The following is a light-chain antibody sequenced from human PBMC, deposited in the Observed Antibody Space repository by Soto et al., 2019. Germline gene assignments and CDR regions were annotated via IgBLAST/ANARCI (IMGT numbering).Light chain of an antibody. Sequence: QSALTQPASVSGSPGQSITISCTGTSSDVGGYNYVSWYQQHPGKAPKLMIYEVSNRPSGVSDRFSGSRSGNTASLTISGLQAEGESDYYCISYTSSSTWVFGGGTKVTVL. V-gene: IGLV2-14*01. CDR1: SSDVGGYNY. CDR3: ISYTSSSTWV. J-gene: IGLJ3*02. CDR2: EVS.